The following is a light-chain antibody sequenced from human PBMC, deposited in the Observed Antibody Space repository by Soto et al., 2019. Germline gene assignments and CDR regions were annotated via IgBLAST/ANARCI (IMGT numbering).Light chain of an antibody. CDR2: GAS. J-gene: IGKJ3*01. Sequence: VLTQSTGTLSLSPGESATLSCRASQIVRSTYLAWYQQKPGQAPRLLIYGASNRATGIPDRFSGSGSGTDFTLTISRLEPEDFAVYYCQQYGTSPFTFGPGTKVD. CDR1: QIVRSTY. V-gene: IGKV3-20*01. CDR3: QQYGTSPFT.